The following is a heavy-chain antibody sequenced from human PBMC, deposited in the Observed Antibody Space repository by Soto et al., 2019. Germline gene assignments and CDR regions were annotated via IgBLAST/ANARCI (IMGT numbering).Heavy chain of an antibody. CDR3: ARDSGAQLSSS. D-gene: IGHD6-13*01. V-gene: IGHV1-69*13. Sequence: ASVKVSCKASGGPFSSYRFNWVRQARGQGLEWLGGIVPIYRTADYAQKFQGRVTITADESTRTVYLELSSLKSQDTALCYSARDSGAQLSSSWGQGTLATVSS. CDR1: GGPFSSYR. CDR2: IVPIYRTA. J-gene: IGHJ4*02.